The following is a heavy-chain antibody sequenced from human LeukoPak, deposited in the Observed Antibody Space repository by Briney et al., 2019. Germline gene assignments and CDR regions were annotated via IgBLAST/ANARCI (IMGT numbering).Heavy chain of an antibody. V-gene: IGHV3-23*01. CDR3: AKRPSTYCFEGGCYFHY. CDR2: ISGRGANT. J-gene: IGHJ4*02. Sequence: GGSLRLSCAASGFSLSSYAMSWVRQSPGKGLEWGAAISGRGANTYSADSVKGRFTISRDNTHDTLYLQMNTLRAEDTAVYYCAKRPSTYCFEGGCYFHYWGQGTLVTVSS. D-gene: IGHD3-9*01. CDR1: GFSLSSYA.